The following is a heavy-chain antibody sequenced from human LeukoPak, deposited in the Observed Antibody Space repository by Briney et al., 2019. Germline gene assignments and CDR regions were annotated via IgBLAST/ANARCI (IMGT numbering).Heavy chain of an antibody. CDR1: GFTFDDYA. CDR3: AKTYYGSGSYWYHYMDV. CDR2: ISWNSGSI. J-gene: IGHJ6*03. D-gene: IGHD3-10*01. V-gene: IGHV3-9*01. Sequence: GRSLRLSCAASGFTFDDYAMHWVRQAPGKGLEWVSGISWNSGSIGYADSVKGRLTISGDNAKNYLYLQMNSLRAEDTALYYCAKTYYGSGSYWYHYMDVWGKGTTVTVSS.